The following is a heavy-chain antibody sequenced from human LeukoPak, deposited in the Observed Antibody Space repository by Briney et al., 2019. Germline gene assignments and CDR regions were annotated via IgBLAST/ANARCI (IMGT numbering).Heavy chain of an antibody. V-gene: IGHV3-23*01. CDR1: GFTFSTYA. CDR2: ISGSSGST. Sequence: GGSLRLSXAASGFTFSTYAMSWVRQAPGKGLEWGSAISGSSGSTYYADSVKGRFTISRDNSKNTLYLQMNSLRAEDTAVYYCAKDFYGDFLYYYYMDVWGKGTTVTVSS. J-gene: IGHJ6*03. D-gene: IGHD4-17*01. CDR3: AKDFYGDFLYYYYMDV.